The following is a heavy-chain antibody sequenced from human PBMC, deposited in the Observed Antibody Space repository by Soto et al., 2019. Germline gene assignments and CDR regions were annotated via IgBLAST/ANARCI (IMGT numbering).Heavy chain of an antibody. CDR2: INPDGSGK. Sequence: GGSLRLSCEVSGLTFSNSWMNWVRQPPGKGLEWVANINPDGSGKYYVESLRGRFTISRDNAKNALYLQMNSLRAEDTAVYYCTRVRRVSLPDYWGQGALVTVSS. CDR3: TRVRRVSLPDY. J-gene: IGHJ4*02. CDR1: GLTFSNSW. V-gene: IGHV3-7*04.